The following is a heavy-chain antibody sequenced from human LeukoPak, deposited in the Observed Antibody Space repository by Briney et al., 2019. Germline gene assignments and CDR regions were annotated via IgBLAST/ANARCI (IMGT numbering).Heavy chain of an antibody. V-gene: IGHV1-8*02. J-gene: IGHJ4*02. CDR1: GYTFTSYG. Sequence: ASVKVSCKASGYTFTSYGISWVRQATGQGLEWMGWMNPNSGNTGYAQKFQGRVTMTRNTSISTAYMELSSLRSEDTAVYYCARERVNYYDSSGYYEDFDYWGQGTLVTVSS. D-gene: IGHD3-22*01. CDR3: ARERVNYYDSSGYYEDFDY. CDR2: MNPNSGNT.